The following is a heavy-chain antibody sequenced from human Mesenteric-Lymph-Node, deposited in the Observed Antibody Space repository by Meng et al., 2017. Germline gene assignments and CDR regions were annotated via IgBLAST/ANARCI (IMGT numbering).Heavy chain of an antibody. Sequence: QVQLPHLGTGLLKPSETLSLTCAVYGGSFSDDYWSWIRQSPGKALEWIGEITNKGSANYNPSLKSRVTISVDTSKNQLSLKLSSVTAADTAVYYCARGGYCSSTSCPRPLYWGQGTLVTVSS. CDR2: ITNKGSA. CDR1: GGSFSDDY. CDR3: ARGGYCSSTSCPRPLY. J-gene: IGHJ4*02. V-gene: IGHV4-34*01. D-gene: IGHD2-2*01.